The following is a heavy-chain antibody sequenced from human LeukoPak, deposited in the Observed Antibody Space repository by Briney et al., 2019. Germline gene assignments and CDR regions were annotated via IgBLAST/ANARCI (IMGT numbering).Heavy chain of an antibody. CDR1: GFTFSSSG. CDR2: ISYDGSDK. V-gene: IGHV3-30*19. CDR3: ARADGSVAGPPSGH. Sequence: GGSLRLSCAASGFTFSSSGMHWVRQAPGKGLEWVAIISYDGSDKYYADSVKGRLTISRDNSKSTLYLQMISLRTEDTAVYYCARADGSVAGPPSGHWGQGTLVTVSS. D-gene: IGHD6-19*01. J-gene: IGHJ4*02.